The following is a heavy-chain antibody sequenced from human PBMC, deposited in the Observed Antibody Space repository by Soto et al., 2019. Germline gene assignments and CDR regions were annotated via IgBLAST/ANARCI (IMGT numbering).Heavy chain of an antibody. J-gene: IGHJ3*02. Sequence: EVQLLESGGGLVQPGGSLRLSCAAFGFTFNSYALTWVRQAPGKGLEWVSGISGSGGSTYYADSVRGRFTISRDNSKNTLYLQMNSLRAEDAAVYYCAKDSTVATPGNAFDIWGQGTMVTVSS. CDR1: GFTFNSYA. D-gene: IGHD4-17*01. CDR3: AKDSTVATPGNAFDI. V-gene: IGHV3-23*01. CDR2: ISGSGGST.